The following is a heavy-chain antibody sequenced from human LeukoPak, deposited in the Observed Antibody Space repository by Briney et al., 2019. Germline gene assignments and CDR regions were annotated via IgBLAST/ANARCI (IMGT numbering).Heavy chain of an antibody. V-gene: IGHV4-31*03. CDR2: IYYSGST. CDR1: GGSISSGGYY. Sequence: SETLSLTCTVSGGSISSGGYYWSWIRQHPGKGLEWIGYIYYSGSTYYNPSLKSRVTISVDTSKNQFSLKLSSVTAADTAVYYCARDRMDCSSTGCYVYYYMDVWGKGTTVTVSS. CDR3: ARDRMDCSSTGCYVYYYMDV. D-gene: IGHD2-2*01. J-gene: IGHJ6*03.